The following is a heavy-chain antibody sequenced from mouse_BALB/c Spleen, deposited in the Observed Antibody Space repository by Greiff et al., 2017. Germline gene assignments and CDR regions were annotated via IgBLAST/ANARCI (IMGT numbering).Heavy chain of an antibody. CDR2: IWWNDNK. Sequence: KESGPGILQPSQTLSLTCSFSGFSLSTYGIGVGWIRQPSGKGLEWLAHIWWNDNKYYNTALKSRLTISKDTSNNQVFLKIASVDTADTATYYCARIARTMITTRAMDYWGQGTSVTVSS. J-gene: IGHJ4*01. CDR3: ARIARTMITTRAMDY. V-gene: IGHV8-11*01. CDR1: GFSLSTYGIG. D-gene: IGHD2-4*01.